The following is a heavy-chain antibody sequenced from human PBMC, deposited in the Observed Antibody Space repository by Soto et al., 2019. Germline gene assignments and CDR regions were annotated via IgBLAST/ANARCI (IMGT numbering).Heavy chain of an antibody. CDR2: ISGSGGST. CDR1: GFTFSSYA. J-gene: IGHJ6*02. D-gene: IGHD3-10*01. V-gene: IGHV3-23*01. Sequence: GGSPRLSCAASGFTFSSYAMSWVRQAPGKGLEWVSAISGSGGSTYYADSVKGRFTISRDNSKNTLYLQMNSLRAEDTAVYYCAKALLLWFGELSNYYYGMDVWGQGTTVTVSS. CDR3: AKALLLWFGELSNYYYGMDV.